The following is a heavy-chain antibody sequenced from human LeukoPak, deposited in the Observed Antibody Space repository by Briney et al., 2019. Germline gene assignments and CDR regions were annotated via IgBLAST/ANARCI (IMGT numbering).Heavy chain of an antibody. CDR2: FSGSGGST. J-gene: IGHJ1*01. Sequence: GGSLRLSCAASGFTFSRFAMSWVRQAPGKGLEWVSGFSGSGGSTYYADSVKGRFTISRDNSKNTLYLQMNSLRAEDTAVYYCAKDHSTYYYDSSGYYPKYFQHWGQGTLVTVSS. D-gene: IGHD3-22*01. CDR3: AKDHSTYYYDSSGYYPKYFQH. CDR1: GFTFSRFA. V-gene: IGHV3-23*01.